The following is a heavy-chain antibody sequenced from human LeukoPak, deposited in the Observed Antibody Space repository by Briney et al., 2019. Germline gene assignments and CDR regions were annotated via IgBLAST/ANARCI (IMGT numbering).Heavy chain of an antibody. CDR2: MNPNSGNT. CDR3: ARGPQTYLTGGFDP. Sequence: GASVKVSCKASGYTFTSYDINWVRQATGQGLEWMGWMNPNSGNTGYAQKFQGRVTMTRNTSISTAYMELSSLRSEDTAVYYCARGPQTYLTGGFDPWGQGTLVTVSS. CDR1: GYTFTSYD. D-gene: IGHD7-27*01. V-gene: IGHV1-8*01. J-gene: IGHJ5*02.